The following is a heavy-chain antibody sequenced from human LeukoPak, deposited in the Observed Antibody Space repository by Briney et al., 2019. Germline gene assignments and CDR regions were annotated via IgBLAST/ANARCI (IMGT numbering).Heavy chain of an antibody. Sequence: AGGSLRLSCAASGFPFSSYSMHWVRQAPGNGLEWVAVISNDGSNKYYADSVKGRFIISRDNSKNTLSLQMNTLRPDDTAVFYCARDPNRLADYGGDYFDHWGQGTLVTVSS. J-gene: IGHJ4*02. CDR1: GFPFSSYS. CDR3: ARDPNRLADYGGDYFDH. CDR2: ISNDGSNK. D-gene: IGHD4-23*01. V-gene: IGHV3-30*04.